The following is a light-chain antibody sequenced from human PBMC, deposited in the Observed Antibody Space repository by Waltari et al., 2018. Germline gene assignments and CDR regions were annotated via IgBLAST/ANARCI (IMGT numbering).Light chain of an antibody. CDR2: QVS. J-gene: IGKJ1*01. CDR1: QTLANTDGNTY. CDR3: MQVVRPWT. Sequence: DLVLTPSPVSLSVPLGPPASIPCRASQTLANTDGNTYLNWFHQRPGQSPMRLMYQVSKRDSGVPDRVRGSGSDTDVSLEISRVEAEDVVLDYCMQVVRPWTFGQGTKVEIK. V-gene: IGKV2-30*01.